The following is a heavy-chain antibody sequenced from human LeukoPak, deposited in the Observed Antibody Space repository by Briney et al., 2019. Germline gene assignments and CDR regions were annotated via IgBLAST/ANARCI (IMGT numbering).Heavy chain of an antibody. CDR3: ARQNPERIAVAGGMDV. D-gene: IGHD6-19*01. V-gene: IGHV5-51*01. CDR1: GYSFTSYW. Sequence: NHGESLKISCKGSGYSFTSYWIGWVRQMPGKGLEWMGIIYPGDSDTRYSPSFQGQVTISADKSISTAYLQWSSLKASDTAMYYCARQNPERIAVAGGMDVWGQGTTVTVSS. J-gene: IGHJ6*02. CDR2: IYPGDSDT.